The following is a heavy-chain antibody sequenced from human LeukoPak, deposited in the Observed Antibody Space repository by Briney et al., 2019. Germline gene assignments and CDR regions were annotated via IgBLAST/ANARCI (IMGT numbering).Heavy chain of an antibody. D-gene: IGHD5-18*01. V-gene: IGHV3-21*01. J-gene: IGHJ4*02. CDR3: ARDSRVQLWLRTQSRFDY. Sequence: GGSLRLSCAASGFTFSSYSMNWVRQAPGKGLEWVSSISSSSSYIYYADSVKGRFTISRDNAKNSLYLQMNSLRAEDTAVYYCARDSRVQLWLRTQSRFDYWGQGTLATVSS. CDR2: ISSSSSYI. CDR1: GFTFSSYS.